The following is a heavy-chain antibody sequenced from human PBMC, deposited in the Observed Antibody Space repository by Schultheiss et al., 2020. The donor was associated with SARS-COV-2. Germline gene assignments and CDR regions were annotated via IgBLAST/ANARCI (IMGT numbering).Heavy chain of an antibody. CDR3: AKETARRLGWYFDL. CDR1: GFTFSSYG. CDR2: IWYDGSNK. Sequence: GGSLRLSCAASGFTFSSYGMHWVRQAPGKGLEWVAVIWYDGSNKYYADSVKGRFTISRDNSKNTLYLQMNSLRAEDTAVYYCAKETARRLGWYFDLWGRGTLVTVSS. D-gene: IGHD6-6*01. V-gene: IGHV3-33*06. J-gene: IGHJ2*01.